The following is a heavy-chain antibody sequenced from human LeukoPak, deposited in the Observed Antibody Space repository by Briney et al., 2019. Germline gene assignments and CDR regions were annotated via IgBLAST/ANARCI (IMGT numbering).Heavy chain of an antibody. Sequence: PGGSLRLSCAASGFTFDDYAMHWVRQAPGKGLEWVSGISWNSGSIVYVDSVKGRFTISRDNAKNSLYLQMNSLRAEDTAVYYCNPFAEVVVDWGLGTLVTVSS. D-gene: IGHD2-15*01. J-gene: IGHJ4*02. V-gene: IGHV3-9*01. CDR3: NPFAEVVVD. CDR2: ISWNSGSI. CDR1: GFTFDDYA.